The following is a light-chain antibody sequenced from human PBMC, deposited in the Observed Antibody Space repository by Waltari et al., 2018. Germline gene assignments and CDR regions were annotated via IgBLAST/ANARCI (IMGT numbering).Light chain of an antibody. V-gene: IGLV2-8*01. CDR1: SSAIGAYTY. CDR3: SSYAGSNKLI. CDR2: EVD. Sequence: QSALTQPPSASGSPGQTVIISCTGTSSAIGAYTYVSWYQQIPGRAPAPIIDEVDRRPPGVPDRFSGSKSGNTASLTVSGLQTEDEGDYYCSSYAGSNKLIFGGVTKLTVL. J-gene: IGLJ2*01.